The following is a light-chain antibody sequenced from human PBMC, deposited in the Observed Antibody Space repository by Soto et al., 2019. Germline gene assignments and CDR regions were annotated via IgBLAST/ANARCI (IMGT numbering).Light chain of an antibody. CDR1: SSDVGSYNL. Sequence: QSALTQPASVSGSPGQSITISCTGTSSDVGSYNLVSWYQHHPGKAPKFLLYEGSKRPSGVSNRFSGSKSGNTASLTISGLQAEDEADYYCCSYAGSSTWVFGGGTQLTVL. J-gene: IGLJ3*02. CDR3: CSYAGSSTWV. V-gene: IGLV2-23*01. CDR2: EGS.